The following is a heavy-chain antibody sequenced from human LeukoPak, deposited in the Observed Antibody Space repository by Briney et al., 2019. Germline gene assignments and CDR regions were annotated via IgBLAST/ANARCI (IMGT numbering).Heavy chain of an antibody. CDR1: GGTFSSYA. CDR3: AAPATVTTLLVEY. Sequence: ASVKVSCKASGGTFSSYAISWVRQPPGQGLEWMGGIIPIFGTANYAQKFQGRVTITADESTSTAYMELSSLRSEDTAVYYCAAPATVTTLLVEYWGQGTLVTVSS. D-gene: IGHD4-11*01. V-gene: IGHV1-69*01. CDR2: IIPIFGTA. J-gene: IGHJ4*02.